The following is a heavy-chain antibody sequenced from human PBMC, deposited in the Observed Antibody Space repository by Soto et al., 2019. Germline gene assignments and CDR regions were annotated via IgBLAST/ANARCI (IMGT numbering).Heavy chain of an antibody. Sequence: GGSLRLSCAASGFTFSSYAMSWVRQAPGKGLEWVSAISGSGSSTYYADSVKGRFTISRDNSKNTLYLQMNSLRAEDTVVYYCAKGAVAAAGTAHYYYYMDVWGKGTTVTVSS. J-gene: IGHJ6*03. CDR1: GFTFSSYA. V-gene: IGHV3-23*01. CDR2: ISGSGSST. CDR3: AKGAVAAAGTAHYYYYMDV. D-gene: IGHD6-13*01.